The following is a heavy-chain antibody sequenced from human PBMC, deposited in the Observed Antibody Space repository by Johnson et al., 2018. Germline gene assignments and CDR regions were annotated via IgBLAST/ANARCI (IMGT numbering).Heavy chain of an antibody. CDR1: GGSINNYY. Sequence: QVQLQESGPGLVKPSETLSLSCTVSGGSINNYYWSWIRQPPGKGLEWIGYIYYGGRTDYSPSLKSRVTISVDMSKSQFSLNLGSVTAADTAVYFCARDLYAMMVFDIWGPGTMVTVSS. D-gene: IGHD2-2*02. V-gene: IGHV4-59*01. CDR2: IYYGGRT. J-gene: IGHJ3*02. CDR3: ARDLYAMMVFDI.